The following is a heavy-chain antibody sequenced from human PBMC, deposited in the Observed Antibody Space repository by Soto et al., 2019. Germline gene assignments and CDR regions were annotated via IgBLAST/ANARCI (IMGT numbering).Heavy chain of an antibody. CDR1: GYSCTSYW. V-gene: IGHV5-10-1*01. CDR2: LDPSDSYT. D-gene: IGHD3-22*01. CDR3: ARLTYESSGYSQYMDV. Sequence: PGESLKISGKGSGYSCTSYWISWVRQMHGKGLEWMGRLDPSDSYTNYSPSFQGHVTISADKSISTAYLQWSSLKASDTAMYYCARLTYESSGYSQYMDVWGQGATVTVSS. J-gene: IGHJ6*02.